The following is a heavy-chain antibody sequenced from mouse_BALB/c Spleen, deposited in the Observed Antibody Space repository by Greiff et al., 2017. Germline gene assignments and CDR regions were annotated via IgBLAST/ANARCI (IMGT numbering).Heavy chain of an antibody. V-gene: IGHV2-2*02. Sequence: QVQLKESGPGLVQPSQSLSITCTVSGFSLTSYGVHWVRQSPGKGLEWLGVIWSGGSTDYNAAFISRLSISKDNSKSQVFFKMNSLQANDTAIYYCARWLRQGFAYWGQGTLVTVSA. D-gene: IGHD2-2*01. CDR3: ARWLRQGFAY. CDR1: GFSLTSYG. J-gene: IGHJ3*01. CDR2: IWSGGST.